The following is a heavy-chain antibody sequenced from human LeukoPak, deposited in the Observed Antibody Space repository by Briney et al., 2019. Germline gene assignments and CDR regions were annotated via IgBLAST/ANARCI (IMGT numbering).Heavy chain of an antibody. CDR1: GFSFSSYD. V-gene: IGHV3-30*02. CDR2: IPYDGRNK. CDR3: VKDCGLGGSRDY. D-gene: IGHD1-26*01. J-gene: IGHJ4*02. Sequence: TGGSLRLSCAASGFSFSSYDMHWVRQAPGKGLEWVTFIPYDGRNKNYADSVRGRFTISRDNSKNTVYLQMNSLRTEDTAMYYCVKDCGLGGSRDYWGQGTLVTVSS.